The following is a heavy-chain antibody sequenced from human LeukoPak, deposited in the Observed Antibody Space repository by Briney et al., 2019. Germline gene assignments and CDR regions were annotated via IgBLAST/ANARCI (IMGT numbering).Heavy chain of an antibody. D-gene: IGHD3-22*01. J-gene: IGHJ3*02. V-gene: IGHV4-38-2*01. CDR2: IYHSGST. CDR1: GYSISSGYY. Sequence: SGTLSLTCAVSGYSISSGYYWGWIRQPPGKGLEWIGSIYHSGSTYYNPSLKSRVTISVDTSKNQFSLKLSSVTAADTAVYYCARQDYYDSSVIDAFDIWGQGTMVTVSS. CDR3: ARQDYYDSSVIDAFDI.